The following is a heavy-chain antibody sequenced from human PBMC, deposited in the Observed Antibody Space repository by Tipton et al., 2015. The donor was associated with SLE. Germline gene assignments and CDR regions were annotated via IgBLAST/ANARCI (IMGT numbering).Heavy chain of an antibody. D-gene: IGHD4-23*01. CDR1: GGSISSYY. Sequence: TLSLTCTVSGGSISSYYWSWIRQPPGKGLEWIGYIYYSGSTNYNPSLKSRVTISVDTSKNQFSLKLSSVTAADTAVYYCARLYGGYYYYGLDVWGQGTTVTVSS. CDR2: IYYSGST. V-gene: IGHV4-59*08. CDR3: ARLYGGYYYYGLDV. J-gene: IGHJ6*02.